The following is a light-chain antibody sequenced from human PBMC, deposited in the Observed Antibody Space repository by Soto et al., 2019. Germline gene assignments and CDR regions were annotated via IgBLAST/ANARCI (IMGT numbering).Light chain of an antibody. CDR1: QSVSSY. V-gene: IGKV3-11*01. J-gene: IGKJ5*01. Sequence: EIVLTQSPATLSLSPVERATLSCRASQSVSSYLAWYQQKPGQAPRLLIYDASNRATGIPARFSGSGSGTDFTLTISSLEPEDFAVYYCQQRSNWPPITFGQGNDWRL. CDR2: DAS. CDR3: QQRSNWPPIT.